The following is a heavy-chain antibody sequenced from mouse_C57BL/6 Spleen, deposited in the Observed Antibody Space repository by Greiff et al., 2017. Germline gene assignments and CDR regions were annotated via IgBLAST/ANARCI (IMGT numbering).Heavy chain of an antibody. CDR1: GYSITSGYY. V-gene: IGHV3-6*01. CDR2: ISYDGSN. CDR3: ARETTVVAHGYFDV. Sequence: ESGPGLVKPSQSLSLTCSVTGYSITSGYYWNWIRQFPGNKLEWMGYISYDGSNNYNPSLKNRISITRDTSKNQFFLKLNSVTTEDTATYYCARETTVVAHGYFDVWGTGTTVTVSS. J-gene: IGHJ1*03. D-gene: IGHD1-1*01.